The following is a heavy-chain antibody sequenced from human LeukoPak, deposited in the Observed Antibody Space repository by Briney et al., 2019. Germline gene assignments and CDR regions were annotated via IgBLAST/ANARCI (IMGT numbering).Heavy chain of an antibody. D-gene: IGHD6-19*01. J-gene: IGHJ4*02. CDR3: ARQALVIAVY. CDR2: IYYSGST. Sequence: SETLSLTCTVSGGSISSSNYYWGWIRQPPGKGLEWIGNIYYSGSTYYNPSLKSRLTISVDTSKDQFSLKLSSVTAADTAVYYRARQALVIAVYWGQGTLVTVSS. CDR1: GGSISSSNYY. V-gene: IGHV4-39*01.